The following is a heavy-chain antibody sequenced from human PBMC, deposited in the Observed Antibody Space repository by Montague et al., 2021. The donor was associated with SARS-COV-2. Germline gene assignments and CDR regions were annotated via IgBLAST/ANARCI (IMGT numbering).Heavy chain of an antibody. D-gene: IGHD2-21*01. CDR1: DDSISSSSYY. CDR3: ARGIPRQNSDCGGDFDY. Sequence: SETLSLTCIVSDDSISSSSYYWGWIRQPPGKGLEYIRSIYYNGSAYYNPSLKSRVTISIDTSKNQLSLKLNSVTAADTAVYYCARGIPRQNSDCGGDFDYWGQGTLVTVSS. V-gene: IGHV4-39*07. CDR2: IYYNGSA. J-gene: IGHJ4*02.